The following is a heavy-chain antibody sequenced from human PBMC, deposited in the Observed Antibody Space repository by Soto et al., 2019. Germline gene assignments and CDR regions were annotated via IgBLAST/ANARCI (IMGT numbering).Heavy chain of an antibody. CDR2: IYYSGST. Sequence: QVQLQESGPGLVKPSQTLSLTCTVSGGSISSGGYYWSWIRQHPGKGLEWIGYIYYSGSTYYNPSLKRRVTMSVDPSKTQFSLKLSSVTAADTAVYYCARGRGIVATINRSLLFDYWGQGTLVTVSS. J-gene: IGHJ4*02. D-gene: IGHD5-12*01. V-gene: IGHV4-31*03. CDR1: GGSISSGGYY. CDR3: ARGRGIVATINRSLLFDY.